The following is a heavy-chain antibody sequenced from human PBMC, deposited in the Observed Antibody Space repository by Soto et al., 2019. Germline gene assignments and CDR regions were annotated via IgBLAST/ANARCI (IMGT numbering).Heavy chain of an antibody. CDR1: GVSLSTNP. Sequence: ASVKVSCKASGVSLSTNPISWVRQAPGQGLEWMGGTGSGTGPGNHAQKFQGRLTVTADKSTSTVYMELTNLSSEDTAVYYCARRHSGGFFRFFDSWGQGTLVTV. J-gene: IGHJ4*02. CDR3: ARRHSGGFFRFFDS. CDR2: TGSGTGPG. D-gene: IGHD2-15*01. V-gene: IGHV1-69*06.